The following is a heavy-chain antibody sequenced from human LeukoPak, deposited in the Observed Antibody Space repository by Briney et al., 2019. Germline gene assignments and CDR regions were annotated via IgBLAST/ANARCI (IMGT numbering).Heavy chain of an antibody. J-gene: IGHJ4*02. V-gene: IGHV1-46*01. D-gene: IGHD6-6*01. CDR2: INPSGGST. Sequence: ASVKVSCKASGYTFTSYYMHWVRQAPGQGLEWMGIINPSGGSTSYAQKFQGRVTMTRDTSTSTVYMELSRLRSDDTAVYYCARARSSNVDYWGQGTLVTVSS. CDR3: ARARSSNVDY. CDR1: GYTFTSYY.